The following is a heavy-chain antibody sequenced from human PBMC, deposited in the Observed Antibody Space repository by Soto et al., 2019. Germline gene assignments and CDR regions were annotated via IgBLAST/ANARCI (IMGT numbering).Heavy chain of an antibody. CDR2: IYSSGST. V-gene: IGHV4-4*07. J-gene: IGHJ5*02. CDR3: ARGQRFSDWFDP. Sequence: QVHLQESGPGLVKPSETLSLTCTVPGGAMNSYYWTWIRQPAGKGLEWIGRIYSSGSTKYNPSLQSRVTMSLDTSKNQFSLRLTSVTAADTAVYYCARGQRFSDWFDPWGQGTLVTVSS. D-gene: IGHD3-3*01. CDR1: GGAMNSYY.